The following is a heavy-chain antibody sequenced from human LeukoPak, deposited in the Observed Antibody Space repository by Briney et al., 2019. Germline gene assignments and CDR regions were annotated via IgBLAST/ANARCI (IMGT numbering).Heavy chain of an antibody. CDR2: IWYDGSNK. Sequence: GRSLRLSCAVSGIIFSDYAMHWVRQAPGKGLEWVAVIWYDGSNKYYADSVKGRFTISRDNSKNTLYLQMNSLRAEDTAVYYCAREGRYCDSSGYLFDYWGQGTLVIVSS. V-gene: IGHV3-33*08. D-gene: IGHD3-22*01. CDR1: GIIFSDYA. J-gene: IGHJ4*02. CDR3: AREGRYCDSSGYLFDY.